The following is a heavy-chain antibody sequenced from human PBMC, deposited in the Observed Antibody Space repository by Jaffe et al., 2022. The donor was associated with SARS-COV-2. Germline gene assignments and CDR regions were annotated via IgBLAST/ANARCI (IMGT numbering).Heavy chain of an antibody. CDR2: IGTAGDT. D-gene: IGHD3-22*01. Sequence: EVQLVESGGGLVQPGGSLRLSCAASGFTFSSYDMHWVRQATGKGLEWVSAIGTAGDTYYPGSVKGRFTISRENAKNSLYLQMNSLRAGDTAVYYCARGSRDDSSGYPSNWFDPWGQGTLVTVSS. V-gene: IGHV3-13*01. CDR1: GFTFSSYD. J-gene: IGHJ5*02. CDR3: ARGSRDDSSGYPSNWFDP.